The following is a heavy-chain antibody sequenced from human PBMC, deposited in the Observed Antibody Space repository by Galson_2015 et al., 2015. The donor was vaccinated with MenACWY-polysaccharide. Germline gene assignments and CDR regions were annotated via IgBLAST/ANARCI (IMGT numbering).Heavy chain of an antibody. V-gene: IGHV1-46*01. CDR3: ARGGSGNWGPLFYY. J-gene: IGHJ4*02. Sequence: SVKVSCKASGYTFTSYYIHWVRQAPGQGLEWMGIINSNAGTTMHAQKFQGRVTMTRATSKSTVYMELSSLKSEDTAVYYCARGGSGNWGPLFYYWGQGALVTVSS. CDR2: INSNAGTT. D-gene: IGHD7-27*01. CDR1: GYTFTSYY.